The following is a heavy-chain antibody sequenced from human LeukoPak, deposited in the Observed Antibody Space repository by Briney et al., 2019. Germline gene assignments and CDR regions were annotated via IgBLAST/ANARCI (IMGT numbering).Heavy chain of an antibody. CDR2: IYYSGST. D-gene: IGHD1-26*01. CDR3: AREAIGVGATAFDY. V-gene: IGHV4-59*01. J-gene: IGHJ4*02. Sequence: PSETLSLTXTVSGGSISSYYWSWIRQPPGKGLEWIGYIYYSGSTNYNPSLKSRVTISVDTSKNQFSLKLSSVTAADTAVYYCAREAIGVGATAFDYWGQGTLVTVSS. CDR1: GGSISSYY.